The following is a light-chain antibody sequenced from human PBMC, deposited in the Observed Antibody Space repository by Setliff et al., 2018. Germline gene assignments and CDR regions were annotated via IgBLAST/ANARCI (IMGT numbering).Light chain of an antibody. CDR3: SSYADSNIFL. Sequence: QSALTQPASVSGSPGQSITISCTGTSSDVGGYNYVSWYQQHPGKAPQLIIYDVTKRPSGVPDRLSGSKSGNTASLTVSGLQAEDEADYYCSSYADSNIFLFGTGTKVTVL. CDR1: SSDVGGYNY. J-gene: IGLJ1*01. V-gene: IGLV2-8*01. CDR2: DVT.